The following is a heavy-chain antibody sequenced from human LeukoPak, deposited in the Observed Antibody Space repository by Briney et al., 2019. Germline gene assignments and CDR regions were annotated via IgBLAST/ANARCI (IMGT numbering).Heavy chain of an antibody. V-gene: IGHV4-31*03. D-gene: IGHD3-3*01. CDR3: ARSRSVLRFLEWLFFDY. CDR2: IYYSGST. Sequence: SETLSLTCTVSGGSISSGGYYWSWIRQHPGKGLEWIGYIYYSGSTYYNPSLKSRVTISVDTSKNQFSLKLSSVTAADTAVYYCARSRSVLRFLEWLFFDYWGQGTLVTVSS. J-gene: IGHJ4*02. CDR1: GGSISSGGYY.